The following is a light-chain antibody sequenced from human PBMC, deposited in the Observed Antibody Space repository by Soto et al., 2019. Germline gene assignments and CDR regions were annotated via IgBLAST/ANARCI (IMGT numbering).Light chain of an antibody. CDR1: QSINSY. CDR3: QQSYSVPLT. V-gene: IGKV1-39*01. Sequence: DIPMTQSPSSLSASVGDRVTITCRASQSINSYLNWYQQKPGRAPKLLIYEASNLQSGVPSRFSAGGSGTDFTLTISSLQPEDFATYYCQQSYSVPLTFGPGTRVDIK. J-gene: IGKJ3*01. CDR2: EAS.